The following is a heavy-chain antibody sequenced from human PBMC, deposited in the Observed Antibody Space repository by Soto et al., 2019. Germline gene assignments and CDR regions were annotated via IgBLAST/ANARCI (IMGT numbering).Heavy chain of an antibody. Sequence: SETLSLTCAVYGGSFSGYYWSWIRQPPGKGLEWIGEINHSGSTNYNPSLKSRVTISVDTSKNQFSLKLSSVTAADTAVYYCARGRGTAAGSGYYGMDVWGQGTTVT. D-gene: IGHD6-13*01. J-gene: IGHJ6*02. CDR2: INHSGST. CDR1: GGSFSGYY. CDR3: ARGRGTAAGSGYYGMDV. V-gene: IGHV4-34*01.